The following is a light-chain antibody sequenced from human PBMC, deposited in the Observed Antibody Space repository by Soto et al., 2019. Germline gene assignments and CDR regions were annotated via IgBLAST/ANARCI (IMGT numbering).Light chain of an antibody. J-gene: IGKJ1*01. Sequence: EIGLTQSPGTLSLSPGERATLSCRASQSVSSSYLAWYQQKPGQAPGLLIYGASSRATGIPDRFSGSGSGTDFTLTISRLEPEDFAVYYCQQYGSPPWAFGQGTKVEIK. V-gene: IGKV3-20*01. CDR1: QSVSSSY. CDR2: GAS. CDR3: QQYGSPPWA.